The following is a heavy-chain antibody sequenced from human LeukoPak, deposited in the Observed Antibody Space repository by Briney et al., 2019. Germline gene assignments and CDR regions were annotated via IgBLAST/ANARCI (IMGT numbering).Heavy chain of an antibody. V-gene: IGHV3-48*01. D-gene: IGHD6-6*01. J-gene: IGHJ6*03. CDR2: ISSSSSTI. CDR1: GFTFSGYE. Sequence: SGGSLRLSCAASGFTFSGYEMNWVRQAPGKGLEWVSYISSSSSTIYYADSVKGRFTISRDNAKNSLYLQMNSLRAEDTAVYYCARDGSSSKDSYYYYMDVWSKGTTVTVSS. CDR3: ARDGSSSKDSYYYYMDV.